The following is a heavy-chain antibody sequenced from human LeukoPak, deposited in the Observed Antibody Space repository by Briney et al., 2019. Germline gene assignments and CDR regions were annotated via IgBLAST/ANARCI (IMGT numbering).Heavy chain of an antibody. D-gene: IGHD3-10*01. CDR1: GFSFHYYA. CDR2: ISYDGTNE. J-gene: IGHJ4*02. Sequence: PGGSLRLSCAASGFSFHYYAMHWVRQAPGKGLEWVAVISYDGTNEYYADSVKGRLTISRDNSKNPLYMQMNRLRPEDTGVYYCVRPIDNGSGSYYFPYWGQGTLVTVSS. CDR3: VRPIDNGSGSYYFPY. V-gene: IGHV3-30-3*01.